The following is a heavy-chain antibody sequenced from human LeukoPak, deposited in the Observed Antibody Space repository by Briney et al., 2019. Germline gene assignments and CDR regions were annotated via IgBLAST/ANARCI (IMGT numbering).Heavy chain of an antibody. CDR3: TRATSSGYYTELDY. D-gene: IGHD3-3*01. CDR1: GFTFGDYA. Sequence: GGSLRLPCTASGFTFGDYAMSWVRQAPGKGLEWVGFIRSKAYGGTTEYAASVKGRFTISRDDSKSIAYLQMNSLKTEDTAVYYCTRATSSGYYTELDYWGQGTLVTVSS. V-gene: IGHV3-49*04. J-gene: IGHJ4*02. CDR2: IRSKAYGGTT.